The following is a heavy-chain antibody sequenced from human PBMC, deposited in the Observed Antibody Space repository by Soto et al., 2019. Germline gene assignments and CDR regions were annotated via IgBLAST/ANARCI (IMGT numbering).Heavy chain of an antibody. CDR2: IIPIFGTA. V-gene: IGHV1-69*06. J-gene: IGHJ6*02. CDR3: ARAPTYDYSNYDLGMDV. CDR1: GGTFSSYA. Sequence: GASVKVSCKASGGTFSSYAISWLRQAPGQGLEWMGGIIPIFGTANYAQKFQGRVTITADKSTSTAYMELSSLRSEDTAVYYCARAPTYDYSNYDLGMDVWGQGTTVTVS. D-gene: IGHD4-4*01.